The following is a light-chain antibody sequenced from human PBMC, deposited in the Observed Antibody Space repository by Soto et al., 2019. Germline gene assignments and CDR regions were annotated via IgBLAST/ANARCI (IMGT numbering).Light chain of an antibody. CDR3: SSYRSSTTL. V-gene: IGLV2-14*03. CDR1: SSDADAYNY. J-gene: IGLJ2*01. CDR2: DVS. Sequence: QSVLTQPASVSGSPGQSIIISCTGTSSDADAYNYVSWYQHHPGKAPKLLIYDVSNRPSGISNRFSGSKSGNTASLTISGLQPEDEADYFCSSYRSSTTLFGGGTKLTVL.